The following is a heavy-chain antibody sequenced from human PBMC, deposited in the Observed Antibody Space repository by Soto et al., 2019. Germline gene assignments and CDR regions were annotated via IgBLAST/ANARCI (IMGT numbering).Heavy chain of an antibody. CDR3: ARWQRGYCSSTSCFGHYFDY. Sequence: ASVKVSCKASGYTFTSYAMHWVRQAPGQRLEWMGWINAGNGNTKHSQKFQGRVTITRDTSASTAYMELSSLRSEDTAVYYCARWQRGYCSSTSCFGHYFDYWGQGTLVTVSS. CDR1: GYTFTSYA. CDR2: INAGNGNT. D-gene: IGHD2-2*01. V-gene: IGHV1-3*01. J-gene: IGHJ4*02.